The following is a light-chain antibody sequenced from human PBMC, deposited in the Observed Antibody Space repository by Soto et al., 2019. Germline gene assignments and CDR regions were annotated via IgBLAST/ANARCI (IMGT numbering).Light chain of an antibody. V-gene: IGLV7-46*01. J-gene: IGLJ2*01. CDR1: TGAVTSGHY. CDR2: DAF. Sequence: QAVVTQEPSLTVSPGGTVTLTCASSTGAVTSGHYPYWFRQKPGQAPKTLIYDAFYKHSWTPARFSGSLLGGKAALTLSGAQSEDEADYYCLLSYNDVRIFGGGTKLTVL. CDR3: LLSYNDVRI.